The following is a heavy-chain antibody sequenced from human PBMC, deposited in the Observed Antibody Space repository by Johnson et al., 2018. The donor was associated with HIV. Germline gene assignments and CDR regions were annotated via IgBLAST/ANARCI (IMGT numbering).Heavy chain of an antibody. CDR2: IRHDGSKK. J-gene: IGHJ3*02. V-gene: IGHV3-30*02. CDR3: ATDPRCTIFGSDGFDI. Sequence: QVQLVESGGGVVQPGGSLRLSCAASGFTFSSYGMTWVRQAPGKGLEWVAFIRHDGSKKYYADSVKGRFTISRDNSKNTLYLQMNSLRVEDTAVYYCATDPRCTIFGSDGFDIWGQGTMVTVSS. CDR1: GFTFSSYG. D-gene: IGHD3-3*01.